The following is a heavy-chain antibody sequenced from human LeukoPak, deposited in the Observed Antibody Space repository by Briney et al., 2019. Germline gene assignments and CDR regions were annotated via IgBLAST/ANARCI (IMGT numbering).Heavy chain of an antibody. CDR3: ARDLGQLARMRNWFDP. CDR2: ISSSSSTI. D-gene: IGHD6-6*01. J-gene: IGHJ5*02. Sequence: GGSLRLSCTASRFTFSDYAISWFRQAPGKGLEWVSYISSSSSTIYYADSVKGRFTISRDNAKNSLYLQMNSLRAEDTAVYYCARDLGQLARMRNWFDPWGQGTLVTVSS. CDR1: RFTFSDYA. V-gene: IGHV3-48*01.